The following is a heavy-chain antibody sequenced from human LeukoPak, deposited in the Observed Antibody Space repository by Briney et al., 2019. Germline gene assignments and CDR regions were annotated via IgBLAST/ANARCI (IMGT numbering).Heavy chain of an antibody. CDR2: ISRNSGDYT. J-gene: IGHJ4*02. CDR3: SKKGQNEDYGKPD. Sequence: GGSLRLSCEASGFTFSIYDMYWVRQAPGKGLECVASISRNSGDYTSYAASVKGRFTISRDNSRSTLYLQMNSLRAEDTAVYYCSKKGQNEDYGKPDWGQGTLVTVSS. V-gene: IGHV3-23*01. CDR1: GFTFSIYD. D-gene: IGHD4-17*01.